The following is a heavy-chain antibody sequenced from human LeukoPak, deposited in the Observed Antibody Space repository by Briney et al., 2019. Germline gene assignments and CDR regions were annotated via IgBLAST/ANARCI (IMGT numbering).Heavy chain of an antibody. V-gene: IGHV3-43*02. CDR2: ISSSTLKI. CDR1: GFTFSKYA. Sequence: PGGSLRLSCAASGFTFSKYAMTWVRQAPGKGLEWVSAISSSTLKIYYADSVKGRFTISRDNSKNSLYLQMNSLTTDDTALYYCVKDSDYGGNSGNFDFWGQGTLVTVSS. D-gene: IGHD4-23*01. CDR3: VKDSDYGGNSGNFDF. J-gene: IGHJ4*02.